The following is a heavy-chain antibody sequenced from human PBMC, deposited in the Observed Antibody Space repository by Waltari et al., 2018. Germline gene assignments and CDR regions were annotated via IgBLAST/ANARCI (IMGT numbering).Heavy chain of an antibody. Sequence: QVTLKESGPVLVKPTETLTLTYTVSGFSLSNARMGVSWIRQPPGKALEWLAHIFSNDEKSYSTSLKSRLTISKDTSKSQVVLTMTNMDPVDTATYYCARIYYYDSSGFCMDVWGQGTTVTVSS. CDR2: IFSNDEK. CDR3: ARIYYYDSSGFCMDV. D-gene: IGHD3-22*01. V-gene: IGHV2-26*01. J-gene: IGHJ6*02. CDR1: GFSLSNARMG.